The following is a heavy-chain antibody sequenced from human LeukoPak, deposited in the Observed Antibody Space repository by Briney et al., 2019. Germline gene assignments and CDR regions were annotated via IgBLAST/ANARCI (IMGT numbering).Heavy chain of an antibody. J-gene: IGHJ4*02. D-gene: IGHD6-13*01. CDR2: TYYRSKWYN. CDR1: GDSLSSNSVT. CDR3: AREIAAAGLDY. V-gene: IGHV6-1*01. Sequence: SQTLSLTCALSGDSLSSNSVTWHWLRQSPSRGLEWLGRTYYRSKWYNGYAVSVKSRITINPDTSKNQFSLQLNSVTPEDTAVYYCAREIAAAGLDYWGQGTLVTVSS.